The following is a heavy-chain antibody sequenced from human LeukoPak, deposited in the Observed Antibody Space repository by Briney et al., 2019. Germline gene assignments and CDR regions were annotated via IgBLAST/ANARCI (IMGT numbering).Heavy chain of an antibody. V-gene: IGHV3-30*04. CDR1: GFTFSSYA. CDR3: ARGVGYSSGWYIRVDYFDY. J-gene: IGHJ4*02. Sequence: GGSLRLSCAASGFTFSSYAMHWVRQAPGKGLEWVAVISYDGSNKYYADSVKGRFTISRDNSKNTLYLQMNSLRAEDTAVYYCARGVGYSSGWYIRVDYFDYWGQGTLVTVSS. D-gene: IGHD6-19*01. CDR2: ISYDGSNK.